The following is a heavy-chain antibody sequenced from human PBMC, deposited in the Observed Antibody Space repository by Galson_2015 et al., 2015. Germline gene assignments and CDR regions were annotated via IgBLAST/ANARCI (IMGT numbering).Heavy chain of an antibody. V-gene: IGHV5-51*01. J-gene: IGHJ6*02. D-gene: IGHD3-22*01. CDR2: IYPGDSDT. CDR1: GYSFTSYW. Sequence: VKKPGESLKISCKGSGYSFTSYWIGWVRQMPGKGLEWMGIIYPGDSDTRYSPSFQGQVTISADKSISTAYLQWSSLKASDTAMYYCARHSYYYDSSGYNYYYYYGMDVWGQGTTVTVSS. CDR3: ARHSYYYDSSGYNYYYYYGMDV.